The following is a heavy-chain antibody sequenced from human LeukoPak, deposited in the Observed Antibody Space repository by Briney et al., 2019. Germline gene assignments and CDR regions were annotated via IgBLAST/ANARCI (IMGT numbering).Heavy chain of an antibody. CDR1: GYTFTGYY. Sequence: ASVRVSCKASGYTFTGYYMHWLRQAPGQGLEWMGRINPNSGGTNYAQKFQGRVTMTRDTSISTAYMELSRLTSDDTAVYYCATMTMCSGGSCYPYYFDYWGQGTLVAVSS. J-gene: IGHJ4*02. CDR2: INPNSGGT. V-gene: IGHV1-2*06. CDR3: ATMTMCSGGSCYPYYFDY. D-gene: IGHD2-15*01.